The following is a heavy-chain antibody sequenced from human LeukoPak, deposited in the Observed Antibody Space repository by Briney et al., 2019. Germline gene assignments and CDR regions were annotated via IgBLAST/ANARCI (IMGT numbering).Heavy chain of an antibody. Sequence: SETLSLTCAVYGGSFSGYYWSWIRQPPGKGLEWIGEINHSGSTNYNPSLKSRVTISVDTSKNQFSLKLSSVTAADTAVYYCARLGAILYYGSGSQWGQGTLVTVSS. V-gene: IGHV4-34*01. CDR1: GGSFSGYY. D-gene: IGHD3-10*01. J-gene: IGHJ4*02. CDR3: ARLGAILYYGSGSQ. CDR2: INHSGST.